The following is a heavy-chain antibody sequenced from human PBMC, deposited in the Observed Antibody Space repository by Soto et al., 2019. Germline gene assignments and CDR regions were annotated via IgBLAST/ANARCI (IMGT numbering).Heavy chain of an antibody. J-gene: IGHJ4*02. CDR2: IYYSGST. D-gene: IGHD2-2*02. V-gene: IGHV4-30-4*01. CDR3: ARYIVVVPAAIRHLDY. CDR1: GGSISSGDYY. Sequence: SETLSLTCTVSGGSISSGDYYWSWIRQPPGKGLEWIGYIYYSGSTYYNPSLKSRVTISVDTSKNQFSLKLGSVTAADTAVYYCARYIVVVPAAIRHLDYWGQGTLVTVSS.